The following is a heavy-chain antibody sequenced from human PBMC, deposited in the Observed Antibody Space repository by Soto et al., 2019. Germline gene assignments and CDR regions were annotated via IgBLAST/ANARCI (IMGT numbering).Heavy chain of an antibody. D-gene: IGHD6-19*01. J-gene: IGHJ2*01. CDR3: AKVLFPSIAVAGRGDWYFDL. CDR2: ISGSGGST. CDR1: GFTFSSYA. Sequence: PGGSLRLSCAASGFTFSSYAMSWVRQAPGKGLEWVSAISGSGGSTYYADSVKGRFTISRDNSKNTLYLQMNSLRAEDTAVYYCAKVLFPSIAVAGRGDWYFDLWGRGTLVTVSS. V-gene: IGHV3-23*01.